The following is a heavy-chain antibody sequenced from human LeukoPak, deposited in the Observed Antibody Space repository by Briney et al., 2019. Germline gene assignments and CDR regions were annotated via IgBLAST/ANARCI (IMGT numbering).Heavy chain of an antibody. Sequence: GGSLRLSCAASGFTFSSYWMHWVRQAPGKGLVWVSGIKSDGSSTTYADSVKGRFTISRDNSKNTLYLQMNSLRAEDTAVYYCAKNHYYDSSGYYYYGMDVWGQGTTVTVSS. CDR3: AKNHYYDSSGYYYYGMDV. D-gene: IGHD3-22*01. J-gene: IGHJ6*02. CDR1: GFTFSSYW. V-gene: IGHV3-74*01. CDR2: IKSDGSST.